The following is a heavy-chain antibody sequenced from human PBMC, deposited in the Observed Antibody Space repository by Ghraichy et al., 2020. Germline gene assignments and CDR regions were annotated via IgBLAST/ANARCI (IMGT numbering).Heavy chain of an antibody. D-gene: IGHD5-18*01. CDR1: GYTFTSYG. CDR3: ARDSGLDTAMVSGYYYYYYMDV. CDR2: ISAYNGNT. V-gene: IGHV1-18*04. J-gene: IGHJ6*03. Sequence: ASVKVSRKASGYTFTSYGISWVRQAPGQGLEWMGWISAYNGNTNYAQKLQGRVTMTTDTSTSTAYMELRSLRADDTAVYYCARDSGLDTAMVSGYYYYYYMDVWGKGTTVTVSS.